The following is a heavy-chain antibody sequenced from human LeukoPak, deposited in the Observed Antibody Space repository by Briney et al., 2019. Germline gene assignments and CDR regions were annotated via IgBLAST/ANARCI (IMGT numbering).Heavy chain of an antibody. Sequence: GGSLRLSCAASGFNFDAYAMHWVRQAPGKGLEWVSSISSNSGIIDYADSVKGRFTISRDNAKNSLYLQMNSLRAEDTALYYCTKDIGKFYTSGWNYFSMDVWGQGTTVTVSS. CDR1: GFNFDAYA. D-gene: IGHD6-19*01. CDR3: TKDIGKFYTSGWNYFSMDV. V-gene: IGHV3-9*01. J-gene: IGHJ6*02. CDR2: ISSNSGII.